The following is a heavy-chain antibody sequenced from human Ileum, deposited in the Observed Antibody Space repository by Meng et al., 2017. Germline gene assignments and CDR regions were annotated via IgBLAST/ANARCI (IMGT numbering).Heavy chain of an antibody. CDR3: AHRRGSTAMAPGAFDY. D-gene: IGHD5-18*01. CDR2: IYWDDDK. CDR1: GFALSTSGVG. J-gene: IGHJ4*02. V-gene: IGHV2-5*02. Sequence: TPLTRPAPPPVKPPLPRPLTFPSSGFALSTSGVGVGWIRQPPGKALEWLALIYWDDDKRYSPSLKSRLTITKDTSKNQVVLTMTNMDPVDTATYYCAHRRGSTAMAPGAFDYWGQGTLVTVSS.